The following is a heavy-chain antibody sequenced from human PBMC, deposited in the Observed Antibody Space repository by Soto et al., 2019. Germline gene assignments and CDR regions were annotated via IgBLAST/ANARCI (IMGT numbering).Heavy chain of an antibody. CDR2: INPSGGST. V-gene: IGHV1-46*03. Sequence: GGSVKVSCKAFGGTLSSYTISWGGQAPGQGLEWMGIINPSGGSTSYAQKFQGRVTMTRDTSTSTVYMELSSLRSEDTAVYYCARGGNYYDSSGPLFDPWGQGTLVTVSS. CDR3: ARGGNYYDSSGPLFDP. CDR1: GGTLSSYT. J-gene: IGHJ5*02. D-gene: IGHD3-22*01.